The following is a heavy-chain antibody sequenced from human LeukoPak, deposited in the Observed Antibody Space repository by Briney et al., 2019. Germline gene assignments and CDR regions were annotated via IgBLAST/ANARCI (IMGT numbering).Heavy chain of an antibody. CDR2: IYTSGST. V-gene: IGHV4-4*07. Sequence: SETLSLTCTVSGGSISSYYWSGIRQPAGKGLEWIGRIYTSGSTNYNPSLKSRVTMSVDTSKNQFSLKLSSVTAADTAVYYCARDSAAAGNLQHWGQGTLVTVSS. CDR3: ARDSAAAGNLQH. J-gene: IGHJ1*01. CDR1: GGSISSYY. D-gene: IGHD6-13*01.